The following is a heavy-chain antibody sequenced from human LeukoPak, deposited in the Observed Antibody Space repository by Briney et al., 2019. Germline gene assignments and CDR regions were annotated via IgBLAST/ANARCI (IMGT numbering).Heavy chain of an antibody. CDR1: GYTFTSYY. J-gene: IGHJ5*02. V-gene: IGHV1-2*02. CDR3: ARDGPGIAARRNLDNWFDP. Sequence: ASVKVSCKASGYTFTSYYMHWVRQAPGQGLEWMGWINPNSGGTNYAQKFQGRVTMTRDTSISTAYMELSRLRSDDTAVYYCARDGPGIAARRNLDNWFDPWGQGTLVTVSS. CDR2: INPNSGGT. D-gene: IGHD6-6*01.